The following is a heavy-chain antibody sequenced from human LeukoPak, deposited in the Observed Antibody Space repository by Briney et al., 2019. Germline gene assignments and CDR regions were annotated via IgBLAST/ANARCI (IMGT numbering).Heavy chain of an antibody. D-gene: IGHD6-13*01. J-gene: IGHJ5*02. CDR2: IYTSGST. Sequence: SETLSLTCTVSGGSISSGSYYWNWIRQPAGKGLEWIGRIYTSGSTNYNPSLKSRVTISVDMSKNQFSLKLSSVTAADTAVYYCAREESGIGYSHSWYDWFDPWGQGTLVTVSS. CDR3: AREESGIGYSHSWYDWFDP. CDR1: GGSISSGSYY. V-gene: IGHV4-61*02.